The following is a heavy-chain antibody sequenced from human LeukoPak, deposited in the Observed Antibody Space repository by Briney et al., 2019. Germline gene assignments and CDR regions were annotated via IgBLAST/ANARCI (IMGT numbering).Heavy chain of an antibody. CDR3: ATGPRRLVGATCPS. V-gene: IGHV1-2*02. CDR2: INPNSGGT. Sequence: ASVKVSCTASGYTFTGYYMHWVRHAPGQGLEWMGWINPNSGGTNYAQKFQGRVTMIRDTSISTAYMELSRLRSDDTAVYYCATGPRRLVGATCPSWGQGTLVTVSS. J-gene: IGHJ5*02. CDR1: GYTFTGYY. D-gene: IGHD1-26*01.